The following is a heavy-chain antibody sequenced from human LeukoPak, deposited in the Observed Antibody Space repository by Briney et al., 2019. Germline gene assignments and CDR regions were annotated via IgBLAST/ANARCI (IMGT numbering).Heavy chain of an antibody. D-gene: IGHD4-11*01. Sequence: ASVKVFFKASGYTFNGYYLHWVRQAPGQGLEWMGWINPNSGGTNYAQKFQGRVTMTRDTSISTAYMELSRLRSDDTAVYYCARWMTTVITPDYWGQGTLVTVSS. CDR1: GYTFNGYY. CDR2: INPNSGGT. V-gene: IGHV1-2*02. J-gene: IGHJ4*02. CDR3: ARWMTTVITPDY.